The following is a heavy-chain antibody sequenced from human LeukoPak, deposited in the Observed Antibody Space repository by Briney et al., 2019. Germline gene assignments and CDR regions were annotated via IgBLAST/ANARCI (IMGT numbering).Heavy chain of an antibody. V-gene: IGHV3-48*03. Sequence: GGSLRLSCAASGFSFSSYEMNWVRQAPGKGLEWVSYISSSGSTIYYAESVKGRFTISRDNAKNSLYLQMNSLRAEDTAVYYCAIADAAIFFGGTYANAFDMWGQGTMVTVSS. CDR3: AIADAAIFFGGTYANAFDM. D-gene: IGHD3-3*01. CDR1: GFSFSSYE. J-gene: IGHJ3*02. CDR2: ISSSGSTI.